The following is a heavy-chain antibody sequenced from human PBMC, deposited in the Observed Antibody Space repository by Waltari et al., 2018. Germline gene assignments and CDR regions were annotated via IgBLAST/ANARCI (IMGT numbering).Heavy chain of an antibody. CDR2: RWNEGSNK. J-gene: IGHJ4*02. Sequence: QVQLVESGGGVVQPGRSLRLSCAASGFTFSSYGMHWVRQAPGKGLAWVAVRWNEGSNKYNANSVKGRFTISRDNSKNTLYLQMNSLRAEDTAVYYCARDGVTIFGVVIPFDYWGQGTLVTVSS. CDR3: ARDGVTIFGVVIPFDY. D-gene: IGHD3-3*01. CDR1: GFTFSSYG. V-gene: IGHV3-33*01.